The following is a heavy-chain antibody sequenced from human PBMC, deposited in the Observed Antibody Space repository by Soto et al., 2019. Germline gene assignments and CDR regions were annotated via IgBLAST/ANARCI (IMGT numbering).Heavy chain of an antibody. Sequence: QVQLQESGPGLVKPSGTLSLTCAVSSGSISSSNWWSWVRQPPGKGLEWIGGMYHSGSTNYNPSLKSRVTISVDKSKNQFALKLSSVAAADTDVYYCASTYSIRWGGAFDIWGQGTMVTVSS. D-gene: IGHD6-13*01. CDR1: SGSISSSNW. CDR2: MYHSGST. CDR3: ASTYSIRWGGAFDI. V-gene: IGHV4-4*02. J-gene: IGHJ3*02.